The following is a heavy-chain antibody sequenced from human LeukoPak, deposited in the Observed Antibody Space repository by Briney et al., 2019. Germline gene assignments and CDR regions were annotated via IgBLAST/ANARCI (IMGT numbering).Heavy chain of an antibody. J-gene: IGHJ4*02. V-gene: IGHV3-30-3*01. D-gene: IGHD2-2*01. CDR2: ISYDGSNK. CDR1: GFTFSSYA. CDR3: AKGPLRGTAAAIDY. Sequence: GGSLRLSCAASGFTFSSYAMHWVRQAPGKGLEWVAVISYDGSNKYYADSVKGRFTISRDISTDTLWLQMDSLRTEDTAVYYCAKGPLRGTAAAIDYWGQGTLVTVSS.